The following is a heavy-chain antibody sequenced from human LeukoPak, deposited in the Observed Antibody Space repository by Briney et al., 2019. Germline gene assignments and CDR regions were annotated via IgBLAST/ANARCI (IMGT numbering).Heavy chain of an antibody. CDR1: GGSISSSSYY. V-gene: IGHV4-39*01. J-gene: IGHJ6*02. CDR3: ARHWGGVPAATNYYYYGMDV. D-gene: IGHD2-2*01. Sequence: SETLSLTCTVSGGSISSSSYYWGWLRQPPGKGLEWIGSIYYSGSTYYNPSLKSRVTISVDTSKNQFSLKLSSVTAADTAVYYCARHWGGVPAATNYYYYGMDVWGQGTTVTVSS. CDR2: IYYSGST.